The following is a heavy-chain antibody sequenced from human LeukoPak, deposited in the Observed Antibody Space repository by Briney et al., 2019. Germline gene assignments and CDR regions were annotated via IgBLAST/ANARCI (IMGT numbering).Heavy chain of an antibody. CDR1: GGSISSGSYY. J-gene: IGHJ4*02. CDR3: ARHDSSGYYYYY. V-gene: IGHV4-61*02. D-gene: IGHD3-22*01. Sequence: PSETLSLTCTVSGGSISSGSYYWSWIRQPAGKGLEWIGRIYTSGSTNYNPSLKSRVTISVDTSKNQFSLKLSSVTAADTAVYYCARHDSSGYYYYYWGQGTLVTVSS. CDR2: IYTSGST.